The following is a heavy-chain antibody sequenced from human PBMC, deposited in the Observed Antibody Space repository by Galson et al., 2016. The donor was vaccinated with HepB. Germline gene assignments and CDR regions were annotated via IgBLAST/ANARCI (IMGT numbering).Heavy chain of an antibody. J-gene: IGHJ4*02. CDR1: SHSITTGYY. CDR3: VRERAGMVRGLDG. V-gene: IGHV4-38-2*02. D-gene: IGHD3-10*01. Sequence: ETLSLTCTVSSHSITTGYYWAWIRQPPGRGLEWIGSIYHGGSTDYNPSLNSRVTMSIDTSKNQFSLQLSSVAAADTAIYYCVRERAGMVRGLDGWGQGTLVTVSS. CDR2: IYHGGST.